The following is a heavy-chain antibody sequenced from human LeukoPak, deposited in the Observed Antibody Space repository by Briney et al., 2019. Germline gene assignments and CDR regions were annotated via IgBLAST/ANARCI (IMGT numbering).Heavy chain of an antibody. CDR3: ASGYSSGWSDAFDI. D-gene: IGHD6-19*01. V-gene: IGHV4-38-2*02. J-gene: IGHJ3*02. Sequence: SETLSLTCTVSGYSISSGYYWGWIRQPPGKGLEWIGSIYHSGSTYYNPSLKSRVTISVDTSKNQFSLKLSSVTAADTAVYYCASGYSSGWSDAFDIWGQGTMVTVSS. CDR1: GYSISSGYY. CDR2: IYHSGST.